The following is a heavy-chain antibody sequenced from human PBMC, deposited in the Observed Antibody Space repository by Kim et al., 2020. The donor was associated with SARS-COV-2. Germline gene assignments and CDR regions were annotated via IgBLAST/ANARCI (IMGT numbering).Heavy chain of an antibody. CDR3: ARGDYYGSGKVIAY. D-gene: IGHD3-10*01. CDR1: GYTFGDYY. V-gene: IGHV1-2*02. CDR2: INPESGGT. J-gene: IGHJ4*02. Sequence: ASVKVSCKTSGYTFGDYYIQWVRQAHGQGLEWMGWINPESGGTNYAQKFQGRVTMTRDTSITVAYLELNSLTSVDTAVYYCARGDYYGSGKVIAYWGQGT.